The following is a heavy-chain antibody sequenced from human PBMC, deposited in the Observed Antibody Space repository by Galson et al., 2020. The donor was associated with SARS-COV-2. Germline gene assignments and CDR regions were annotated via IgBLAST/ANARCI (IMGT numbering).Heavy chain of an antibody. J-gene: IGHJ3*02. V-gene: IGHV3-23*01. D-gene: IGHD3-10*01. Sequence: GVSLKISCAASTFDFSTFGMSWVRQAPGRGLEWVSGISGGGYTYYIDSVKGRFTISRDNSKNELYLEMNSLRADDTALYYCAKDLYGGAVTPPGMGNFDIWGQGTMVTVSS. CDR2: ISGGGYT. CDR1: TFDFSTFG. CDR3: AKDLYGGAVTPPGMGNFDI.